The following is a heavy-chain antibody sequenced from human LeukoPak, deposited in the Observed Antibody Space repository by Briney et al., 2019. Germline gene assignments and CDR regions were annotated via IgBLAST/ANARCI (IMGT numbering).Heavy chain of an antibody. V-gene: IGHV4-4*07. D-gene: IGHD1-26*01. CDR3: ARENSGSYRQFDY. Sequence: SETLSLTCTVSGGPITSHYWTWIRQPAGKGLEWIGRIYPSGSTNYNPSLKSRVTMSVDTSKNQFSLKLNSVTAADTAAYYCARENSGSYRQFDYWGQGTLVTVSS. CDR1: GGPITSHY. CDR2: IYPSGST. J-gene: IGHJ4*02.